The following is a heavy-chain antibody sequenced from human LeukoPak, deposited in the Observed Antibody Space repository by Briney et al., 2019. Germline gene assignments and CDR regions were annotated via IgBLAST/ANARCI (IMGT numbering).Heavy chain of an antibody. CDR3: AREMGYCSSTSCYFPL. Sequence: ASVKVSCKASGYTFTSYGISWVRQASGQGLEWMGWISAYNGNTNYAQKLQGRVTMTTDTSTSTAYMELRSLRSGDTAVYYCAREMGYCSSTSCYFPLWGQGTLVTVSS. CDR1: GYTFTSYG. D-gene: IGHD2-2*01. CDR2: ISAYNGNT. J-gene: IGHJ4*02. V-gene: IGHV1-18*01.